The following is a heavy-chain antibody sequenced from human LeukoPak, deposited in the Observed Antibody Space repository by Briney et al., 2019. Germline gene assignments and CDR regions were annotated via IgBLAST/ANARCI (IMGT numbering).Heavy chain of an antibody. CDR3: ARPSSRRGYYFDY. CDR1: GYTFTSYY. V-gene: IGHV1-46*01. J-gene: IGHJ4*02. Sequence: ASVTVSCKASGYTFTSYYMHWVRQTPGQGLEWMGIINPSGGSTSYAQKFQGRVTMTRDMSTSTVYMELSSLRSEDTAVYYCARPSSRRGYYFDYWGQGTLVTVSS. CDR2: INPSGGST.